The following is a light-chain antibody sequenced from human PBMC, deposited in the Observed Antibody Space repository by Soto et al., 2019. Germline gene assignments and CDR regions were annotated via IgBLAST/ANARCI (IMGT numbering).Light chain of an antibody. CDR2: EVN. CDR3: TSCITANTRCV. Sequence: QSALTQPASVSGSPGHSITISCTGTSSDIGRYNYVSWFQQHPGKVPKLVIFEVNYRPSGVSDRFSGSKSGNTASLTITGLQAEDEADYYCTSCITANTRCVFGSGTKVTV. CDR1: SSDIGRYNY. J-gene: IGLJ1*01. V-gene: IGLV2-14*01.